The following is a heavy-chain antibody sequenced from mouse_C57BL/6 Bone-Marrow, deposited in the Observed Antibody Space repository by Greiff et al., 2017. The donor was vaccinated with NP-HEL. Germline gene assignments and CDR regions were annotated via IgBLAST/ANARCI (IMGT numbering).Heavy chain of an antibody. Sequence: VQLQESGAELARPGASVKLSCKASGYTFTSYGISWVKQRPGQGLEWIGEIYPRSGNTYYNEKFKGKATLTADKSSSTAYMELRSLTSEDSAVYLCEGLGFAYWGQGTLVTVSA. CDR1: GYTFTSYG. J-gene: IGHJ3*01. V-gene: IGHV1-81*01. D-gene: IGHD2-4*01. CDR3: EGLGFAY. CDR2: IYPRSGNT.